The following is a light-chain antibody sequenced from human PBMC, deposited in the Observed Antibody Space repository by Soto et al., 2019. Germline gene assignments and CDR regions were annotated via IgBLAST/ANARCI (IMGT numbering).Light chain of an antibody. CDR3: KKYNSAPRT. CDR1: QSVSSSY. V-gene: IGKV3D-7*01. Sequence: PGERVTLSCRASQSVSSSYLTWYQRKPGQAHRLLIYGASTRATGIPARFSGSGSGTDFTLTIRSLQPEDVATYYCKKYNSAPRTFGQGTKVDIK. CDR2: GAS. J-gene: IGKJ1*01.